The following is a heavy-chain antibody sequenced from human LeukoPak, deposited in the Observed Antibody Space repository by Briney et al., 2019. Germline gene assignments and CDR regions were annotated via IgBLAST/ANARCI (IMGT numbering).Heavy chain of an antibody. CDR2: IYYSGST. CDR3: ARFDGYSSSFDY. D-gene: IGHD6-13*01. CDR1: GGSISSSSYY. V-gene: IGHV4-39*01. J-gene: IGHJ4*02. Sequence: SETLSLTCTVSGGSISSSSYYWGWIHQPPGKGLEWIGSIYYSGSTYYNPSLKSRVTISVDTSKNQFSLKLSSVTAADTAVYYCARFDGYSSSFDYWGQGTLVTVSS.